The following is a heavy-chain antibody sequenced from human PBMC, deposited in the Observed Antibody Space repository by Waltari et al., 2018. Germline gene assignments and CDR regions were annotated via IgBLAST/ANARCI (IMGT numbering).Heavy chain of an antibody. Sequence: EVQLVESGGGLVQPGGSLRLSCAASGFIFSDHYMDWVRQAPGKGLEWVGRSSDKANSYTTEYAASVKCRFTILRDDSKNSVYLQMNSLKTEDTAVYYCTKSITMVRGTSYFYYGVDVWGQGTTVTVAS. D-gene: IGHD3-10*01. V-gene: IGHV3-72*01. CDR2: SSDKANSYTT. J-gene: IGHJ6*02. CDR1: GFIFSDHY. CDR3: TKSITMVRGTSYFYYGVDV.